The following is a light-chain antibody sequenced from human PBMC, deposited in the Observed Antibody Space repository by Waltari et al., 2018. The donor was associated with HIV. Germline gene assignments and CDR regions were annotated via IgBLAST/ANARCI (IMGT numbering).Light chain of an antibody. J-gene: IGKJ2*01. CDR2: GAS. Sequence: EIVLTQSPGTLSFSPGERATLSCRASQSVTSSHLAWYQQRPGQAPRLLIYGASSRATGIPNRFSGSGSGTEFTLTISRLEPEDFAVYYCHQYAALPRTFGQGTKLE. CDR3: HQYAALPRT. V-gene: IGKV3-20*01. CDR1: QSVTSSH.